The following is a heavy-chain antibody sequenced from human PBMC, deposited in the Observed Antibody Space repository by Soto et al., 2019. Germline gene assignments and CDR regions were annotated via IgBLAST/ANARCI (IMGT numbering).Heavy chain of an antibody. CDR1: GGSISSYY. J-gene: IGHJ6*02. CDR2: IYNSGST. D-gene: IGHD3-10*01. CDR3: ARARITMVREVIKYNMDV. V-gene: IGHV4-59*01. Sequence: SETLSLICPVSGGSISSYYWSWIRRPPGKGLEWIGYIYNSGSTHSNPSLQSRVTISVDTSKNQFSLKLSSVTAADTGIYYCARARITMVREVIKYNMDVWGQGTTVTVSS.